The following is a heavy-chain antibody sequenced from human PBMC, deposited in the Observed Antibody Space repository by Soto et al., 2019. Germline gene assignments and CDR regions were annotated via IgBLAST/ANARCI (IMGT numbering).Heavy chain of an antibody. V-gene: IGHV1-18*01. CDR1: GYTFTRSG. CDR2: ISSYNGDT. CDR3: AREGVATYYYYGMDV. J-gene: IGHJ6*02. D-gene: IGHD5-12*01. Sequence: QVQLVQSGAEVKKPGASVKVSCKASGYTFTRSGISWVRQAPGQGPEWMGWISSYNGDTNYAQTFQGRVTMTTDTSTSTAYMERRSLRSDDTAVYYCAREGVATYYYYGMDVWGQGTPVTVSS.